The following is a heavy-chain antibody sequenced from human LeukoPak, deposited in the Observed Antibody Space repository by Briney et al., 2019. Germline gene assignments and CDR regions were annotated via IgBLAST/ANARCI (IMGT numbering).Heavy chain of an antibody. CDR2: ISSSSTYI. Sequence: GGSLRLSCAASGFTFSSYSMKWVRQAPGKGLEWVSSISSSSTYIYYADSVKGRFTISRDNSKNFLYLQMSSLRTEDTALYYCTKDQSRLWSGTLGVWGPGTLVIVSS. J-gene: IGHJ4*02. V-gene: IGHV3-21*04. CDR1: GFTFSSYS. CDR3: TKDQSRLWSGTLGV. D-gene: IGHD3-3*01.